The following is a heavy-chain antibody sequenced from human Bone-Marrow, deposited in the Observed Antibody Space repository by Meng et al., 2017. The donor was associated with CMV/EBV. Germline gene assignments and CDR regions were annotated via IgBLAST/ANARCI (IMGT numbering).Heavy chain of an antibody. CDR2: IYYSGST. D-gene: IGHD6-13*01. J-gene: IGHJ5*02. Sequence: SEPLSLTCTGSGGSISSYYWSWIRQPPGKGLEWIGYIYYSGSTNYNPSLKSRVTISVDTSKNQFSLKLSSVTAADTAVYYCASLAAAGTLYNWFDPWGQGTLVTVSS. CDR3: ASLAAAGTLYNWFDP. V-gene: IGHV4-59*01. CDR1: GGSISSYY.